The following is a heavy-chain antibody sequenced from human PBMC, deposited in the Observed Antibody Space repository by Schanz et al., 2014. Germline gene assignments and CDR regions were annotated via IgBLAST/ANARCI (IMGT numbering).Heavy chain of an antibody. J-gene: IGHJ3*01. CDR3: ARTASHDVWRGYIPHYAFDL. D-gene: IGHD3-3*01. CDR1: GYTFTNHY. Sequence: QVQLVQSGAEVKKPGASVKVSCKASGYTFTNHYLHWVRQAPGQGLEWMGRISPSSGGTNYAQNFQGRVTMTKDTSINTVYMEVNSLTSDDTAVFYCARTASHDVWRGYIPHYAFDLWGQGTVVIVSS. V-gene: IGHV1-2*06. CDR2: ISPSSGGT.